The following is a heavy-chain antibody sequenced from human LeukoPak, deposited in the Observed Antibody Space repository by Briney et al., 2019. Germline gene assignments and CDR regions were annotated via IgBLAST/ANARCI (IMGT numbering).Heavy chain of an antibody. Sequence: ASVKVSCTASGYTFTSYGISWVRQAPGQGLEWVGWISANNGNTNYAQKLQGRVTMTTDTSTSTAYMVLRSRRSDDTAVYYCARGATIFGVVGWEAMAVWGQGTTVTVSS. V-gene: IGHV1-18*01. D-gene: IGHD3-3*01. J-gene: IGHJ6*02. CDR3: ARGATIFGVVGWEAMAV. CDR2: ISANNGNT. CDR1: GYTFTSYG.